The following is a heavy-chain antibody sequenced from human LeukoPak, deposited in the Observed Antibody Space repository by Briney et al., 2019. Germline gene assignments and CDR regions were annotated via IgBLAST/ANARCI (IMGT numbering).Heavy chain of an antibody. D-gene: IGHD2-15*01. Sequence: SQTLSLTCTVSGGSISSGSYYWSWIRQPAGKGLEWIGRIYTTGSTNYNPSLKSRVTISVDTSKNQFSLNLSSVTAADTAVYYCARDVCRGGSCYTFDYWGQGTLVTVSS. J-gene: IGHJ4*02. CDR3: ARDVCRGGSCYTFDY. CDR1: GGSISSGSYY. V-gene: IGHV4-61*02. CDR2: IYTTGST.